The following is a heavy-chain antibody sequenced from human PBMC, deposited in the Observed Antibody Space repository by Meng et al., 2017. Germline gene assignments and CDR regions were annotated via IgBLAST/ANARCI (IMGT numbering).Heavy chain of an antibody. D-gene: IGHD3-22*01. J-gene: IGHJ3*02. CDR3: TTDYDSSGDAFDI. CDR1: GFTFSNAW. V-gene: IGHV3-15*01. CDR2: IKSKTDGGTT. Sequence: GESLKISCAASGFTFSNAWMSWVRQAPGKGLEWVGRIKSKTDGGTTDYATPVKGRFTISRDDSKNTLYLQMNSLKTEDTAVYYCTTDYDSSGDAFDIWGQGKMV.